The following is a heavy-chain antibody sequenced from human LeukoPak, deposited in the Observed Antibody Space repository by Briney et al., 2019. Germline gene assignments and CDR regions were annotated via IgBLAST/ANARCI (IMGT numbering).Heavy chain of an antibody. V-gene: IGHV4-34*01. J-gene: IGHJ4*02. D-gene: IGHD6-6*01. CDR2: INHSGST. CDR3: ARFSYGSSRRGFDY. CDR1: GGSFSGYY. Sequence: SETLSLTCAVYGGSFSGYYWSWIRQPPGKGLEWIGEINHSGSTNYNPSLKSRVTISVDTSKNQFSLKLSSVTAADTAVYYCARFSYGSSRRGFDYWGQGTLVTVSS.